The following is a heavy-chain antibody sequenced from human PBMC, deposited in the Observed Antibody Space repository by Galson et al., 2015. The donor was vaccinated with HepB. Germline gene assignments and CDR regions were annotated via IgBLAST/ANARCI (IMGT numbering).Heavy chain of an antibody. V-gene: IGHV1-46*01. CDR3: ARDSAPSYDFWSGQQRYGMDV. Sequence: SVKVSCKASGYTLTSYYMHWVRQAPGQGLEWMGIINPSGGSTSYAQKLQGRVTMTRDTSTSTVYMELSSLRSEDTAVYYCARDSAPSYDFWSGQQRYGMDVWGQGTTVTVSS. CDR1: GYTLTSYY. D-gene: IGHD3-3*01. CDR2: INPSGGST. J-gene: IGHJ6*02.